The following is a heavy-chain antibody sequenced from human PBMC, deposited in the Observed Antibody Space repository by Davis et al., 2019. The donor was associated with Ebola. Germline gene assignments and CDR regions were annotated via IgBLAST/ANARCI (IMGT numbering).Heavy chain of an antibody. CDR2: IHYSGST. D-gene: IGHD3-22*01. CDR3: ARDFAYYYDSSGYGSYWYFDL. CDR1: GGSISSYY. J-gene: IGHJ2*01. V-gene: IGHV4-59*12. Sequence: MPSETLSLTCAVYGGSISSYYWSWIRQPPGKGLEWIGYIHYSGSTYYNPSLKSRVTISVDTSKNQFSLKLSSVTAADTAVYYCARDFAYYYDSSGYGSYWYFDLWGRGTLVTVSS.